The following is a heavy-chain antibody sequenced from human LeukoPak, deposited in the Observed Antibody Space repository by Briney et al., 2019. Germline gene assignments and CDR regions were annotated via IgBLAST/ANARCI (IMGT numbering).Heavy chain of an antibody. J-gene: IGHJ3*02. CDR2: IKSKTDGGTT. Sequence: AGSLRLSCAASGFTFSNAWMSWVRQAPGKGLEWVGRIKSKTDGGTTDYAAPVKGRFTISRDDSKNTPYLQMNSLKTEDTAVYYCTTIGVEYCGGDCLAFDIWGQGTMVTVSS. CDR3: TTIGVEYCGGDCLAFDI. D-gene: IGHD2-21*02. V-gene: IGHV3-15*01. CDR1: GFTFSNAW.